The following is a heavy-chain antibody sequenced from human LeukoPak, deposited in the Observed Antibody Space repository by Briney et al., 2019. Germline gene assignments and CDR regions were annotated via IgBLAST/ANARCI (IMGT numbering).Heavy chain of an antibody. Sequence: ASVKVSCKASGYTFTSYAMHWVRQAPGQRLEWMGWLNAGNGNTKYSQKFQGRVTFTRDTSASTAYMELSRLRFEDTAVYYCARGGYHNYDSSGYYYFDYWGQGTLVTVSS. CDR3: ARGGYHNYDSSGYYYFDY. D-gene: IGHD3-22*01. CDR2: LNAGNGNT. CDR1: GYTFTSYA. J-gene: IGHJ4*02. V-gene: IGHV1-3*01.